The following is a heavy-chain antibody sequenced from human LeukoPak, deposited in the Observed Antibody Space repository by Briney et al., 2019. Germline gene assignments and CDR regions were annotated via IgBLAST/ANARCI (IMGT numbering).Heavy chain of an antibody. CDR3: ASRFLQFDY. CDR2: ISGNSRST. J-gene: IGHJ4*02. CDR1: GLTIDQYA. Sequence: GGSLRLSCAASGLTIDQYAMFWVRQAPGEGLEWVSLISGNSRSTYYADSVKGRFTISRDNNKNSLYLQMNSLRTEDTAFYYWASRFLQFDYWGQGILVTVSS. D-gene: IGHD2/OR15-2a*01. V-gene: IGHV3-43*02.